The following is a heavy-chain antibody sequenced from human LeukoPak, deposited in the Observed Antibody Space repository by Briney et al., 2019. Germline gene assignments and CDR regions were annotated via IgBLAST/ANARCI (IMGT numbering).Heavy chain of an antibody. J-gene: IGHJ4*02. CDR1: GFTFDDYA. CDR3: AKAVDGSGWPLDY. V-gene: IGHV3-9*03. Sequence: PGGSLRLSCAAPGFTFDDYAMHWVRQAPGKGLEWVSGISWNSGSIGYADSVKGRFTISRDNAKNSLYLQMNSLRAEDMALYYCAKAVDGSGWPLDYWGQGTLVTVSS. D-gene: IGHD6-19*01. CDR2: ISWNSGSI.